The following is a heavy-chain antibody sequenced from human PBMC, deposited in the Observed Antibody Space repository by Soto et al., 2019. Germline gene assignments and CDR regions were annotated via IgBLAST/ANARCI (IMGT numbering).Heavy chain of an antibody. Sequence: QVQLVQSGTEVKKPGASVKVSCKASGYTFTDYYMHWVRQAPGQGLEWMGWINPNSGGTNYAQKFQGRVTMTRDTSISAAYLELSRLRSDDTAVYYCTRHYLSASGAWGYYFDYWGQGTLVTVSS. CDR2: INPNSGGT. CDR1: GYTFTDYY. J-gene: IGHJ4*02. CDR3: TRHYLSASGAWGYYFDY. D-gene: IGHD6-13*01. V-gene: IGHV1-2*02.